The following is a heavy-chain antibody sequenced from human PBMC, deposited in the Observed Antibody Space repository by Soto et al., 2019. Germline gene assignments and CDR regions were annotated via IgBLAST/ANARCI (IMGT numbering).Heavy chain of an antibody. CDR2: IYHSGST. J-gene: IGHJ6*02. CDR1: GGSISSGGYY. CDR3: ARVNRLAPVATSYYHSMDV. V-gene: IGHV4-61*08. Sequence: SETLSLTCTVSGGSISSGGYYWSWIRQHPGKGLEWIGYIYHSGSTNYNPSLKSRVTTSIDTSKNQFSLKLSSLTAADTAVYYCARVNRLAPVATSYYHSMDVWGQGTTVTVSS. D-gene: IGHD5-12*01.